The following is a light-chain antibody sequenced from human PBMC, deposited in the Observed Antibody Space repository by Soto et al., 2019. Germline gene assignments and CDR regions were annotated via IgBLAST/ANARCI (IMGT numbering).Light chain of an antibody. J-gene: IGKJ4*01. CDR2: LGS. CDR3: MQAQQTPLT. V-gene: IGKV2-28*01. Sequence: DIVMTQSPLSLRVTPGEPASISCRSSQSLLHSNGYSYVDWYLQKPGQSPQLLIHLGSNRASGVPDRFSGSGSGTEFTLKINRVEAEDVGLYFCMQAQQTPLTFGGGTKVEIK. CDR1: QSLLHSNGYSY.